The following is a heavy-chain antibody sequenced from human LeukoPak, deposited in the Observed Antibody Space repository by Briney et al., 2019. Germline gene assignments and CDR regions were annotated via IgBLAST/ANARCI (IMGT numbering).Heavy chain of an antibody. CDR1: GFTFSSYW. D-gene: IGHD3-22*01. J-gene: IGHJ4*02. Sequence: GGSLRLSCAASGFTFSSYWMHWVRQAPGKGLVWVSRINSDGSSTSYADSVKGRFTISRDNAKNSLYLQMNSLRAEDTAVYYCARTQYYYDSSGYWFDYWGQGTLVTVSS. CDR2: INSDGSST. CDR3: ARTQYYYDSSGYWFDY. V-gene: IGHV3-74*01.